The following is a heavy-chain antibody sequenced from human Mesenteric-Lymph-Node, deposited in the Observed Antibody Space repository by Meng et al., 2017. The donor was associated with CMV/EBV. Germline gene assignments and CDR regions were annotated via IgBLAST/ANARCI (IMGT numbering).Heavy chain of an antibody. D-gene: IGHD1-26*01. CDR1: GFTFSSYA. V-gene: IGHV3-30*04. CDR3: ARDQRETGSGSDYYYYYGMDV. Sequence: GESLKISCAASGFTFSSYAMHWVRQAPGKGLEWVAVISYDGSNKYYADSVKGRFTISRDNSKNTLYLQMNSLRAEDTAVYYCARDQRETGSGSDYYYYYGMDVWGQGTTVTVSS. J-gene: IGHJ6*02. CDR2: ISYDGSNK.